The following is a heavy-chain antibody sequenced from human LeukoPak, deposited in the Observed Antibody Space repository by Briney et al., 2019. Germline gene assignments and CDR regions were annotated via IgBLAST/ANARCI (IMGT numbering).Heavy chain of an antibody. CDR2: ISGSGGST. Sequence: GGSLRLSCAASGFTFSSYAMSWVRQAPGKGLEWVSAISGSGGSTYYADSVKGRFTISRDNSKNTLYLQMNSLRAEDTAVYYCANGYCSGGSCYRDAAFDIWGQGTMVTVSS. J-gene: IGHJ3*02. V-gene: IGHV3-23*01. D-gene: IGHD2-15*01. CDR3: ANGYCSGGSCYRDAAFDI. CDR1: GFTFSSYA.